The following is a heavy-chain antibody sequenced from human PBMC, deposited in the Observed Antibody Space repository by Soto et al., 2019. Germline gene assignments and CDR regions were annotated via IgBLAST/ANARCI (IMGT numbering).Heavy chain of an antibody. CDR2: IKHDGSVQ. D-gene: IGHD4-4*01. Sequence: GGSLRLSCEASGFTFSGYWMSWVRQAPGKGLEWVADIKHDGSVQYYVDSVKGRLTISRDNAKKQLYLQMNGLRAEDTALYYCARAPYSNAWYRFDLWGQGTLVTVS. J-gene: IGHJ4*02. CDR3: ARAPYSNAWYRFDL. V-gene: IGHV3-7*03. CDR1: GFTFSGYW.